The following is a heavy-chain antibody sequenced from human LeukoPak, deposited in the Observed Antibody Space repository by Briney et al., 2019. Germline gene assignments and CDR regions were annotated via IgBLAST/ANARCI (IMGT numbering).Heavy chain of an antibody. V-gene: IGHV3-64*01. J-gene: IGHJ4*02. Sequence: GGSLRLSCAASGFTFSSYAMHWVRQAPGKGLEYVSAISSNGGSTYYANSVKGRFTISRDNSKNTLYLQMGSLRAEDMAVYYCARDSPAFGGSFDYWGQGTLVTVSS. CDR3: ARDSPAFGGSFDY. CDR2: ISSNGGST. CDR1: GFTFSSYA. D-gene: IGHD3-16*01.